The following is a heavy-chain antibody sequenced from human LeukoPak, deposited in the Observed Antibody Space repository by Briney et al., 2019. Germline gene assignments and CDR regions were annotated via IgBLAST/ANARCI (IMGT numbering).Heavy chain of an antibody. CDR1: GFIFSDYW. CDR2: IADAGT. Sequence: GGSLRLPCEASGFIFSDYWMTWVRQAPGKGLEWVSTIADAGTYYADSVKGRFIISRDNSKNMLYLQLNSLRADDTAMYYCARNLGPFDVRGHGTMVTVSS. J-gene: IGHJ3*01. V-gene: IGHV3-23*01. CDR3: ARNLGPFDV. D-gene: IGHD3-16*01.